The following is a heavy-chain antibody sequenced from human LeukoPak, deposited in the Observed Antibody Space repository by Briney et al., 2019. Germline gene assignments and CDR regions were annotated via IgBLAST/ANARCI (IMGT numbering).Heavy chain of an antibody. D-gene: IGHD6-19*01. CDR2: INHSGST. Sequence: MPSETLSLTCAVYGGSFSGYYWSWIRQPPGKGLEWIGEINHSGSTNYNPSLKSRVTISVDTSKNQFSLKLSSVTAADTAVYYCAGPPSGWEKGDYWGQGTLVAVSS. V-gene: IGHV4-34*01. CDR1: GGSFSGYY. CDR3: AGPPSGWEKGDY. J-gene: IGHJ4*02.